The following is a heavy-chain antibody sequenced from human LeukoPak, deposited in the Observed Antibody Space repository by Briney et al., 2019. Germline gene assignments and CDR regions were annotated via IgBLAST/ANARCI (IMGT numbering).Heavy chain of an antibody. CDR1: GFTFSSDG. CDR2: IWYDGSNK. D-gene: IGHD1-26*01. J-gene: IGHJ3*02. V-gene: IGHV3-33*01. Sequence: GRSLRLSCAASGFTFSSDGMHSVRQAPGKGLERVAVIWYDGSNKYCADSVKGRFTISRDNSKNALYLQMNSLRAEDTAVYYCARDRDGSYDRGPRDAFDIWGQGTMVTVSS. CDR3: ARDRDGSYDRGPRDAFDI.